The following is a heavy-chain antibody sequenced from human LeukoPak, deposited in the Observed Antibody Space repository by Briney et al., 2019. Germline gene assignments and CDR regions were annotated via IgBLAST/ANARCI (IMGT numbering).Heavy chain of an antibody. CDR3: ARDMRSWIQLWYLDY. D-gene: IGHD5-18*01. V-gene: IGHV1-2*02. CDR1: GYTFTGYY. Sequence: ASVTVSCKASGYTFTGYYMHWVRQAPGQGLEWMGWINPNSGGTNYAQKFQGRVTMTRDTSISTAYMELSRLRSDDTAVYYCARDMRSWIQLWYLDYWGQGTLVTVSS. CDR2: INPNSGGT. J-gene: IGHJ4*02.